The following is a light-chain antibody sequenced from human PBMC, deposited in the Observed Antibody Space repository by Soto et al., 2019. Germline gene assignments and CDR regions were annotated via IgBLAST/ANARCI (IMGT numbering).Light chain of an antibody. Sequence: IQMTQSPSSLSASVGDRVTITCRASQTMSNYLNWYQQKPGKAPKLLIYAASSLHSGVPSRFSGSGSGTDFTLTISSLQPEDFGSYYCQQTYITPYTFGQETKLEIK. CDR3: QQTYITPYT. CDR2: AAS. CDR1: QTMSNY. J-gene: IGKJ2*01. V-gene: IGKV1-39*01.